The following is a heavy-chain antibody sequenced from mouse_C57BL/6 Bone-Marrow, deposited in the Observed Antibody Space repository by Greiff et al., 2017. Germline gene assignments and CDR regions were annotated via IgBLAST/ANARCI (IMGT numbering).Heavy chain of an antibody. CDR1: GFTFSDYG. CDR2: ISSGSSTI. J-gene: IGHJ4*01. D-gene: IGHD1-1*01. Sequence: EVMLVESGGGLVKPGGSLKLSCAASGFTFSDYGMHCVRQAPAKGLVWVAYISSGSSTIYYADTVKGRFTISRDNAKNTLFLQMTRLRSEDTAMYYCARRDLCFDAMDYWGQGTSVTVSS. V-gene: IGHV5-17*01. CDR3: ARRDLCFDAMDY.